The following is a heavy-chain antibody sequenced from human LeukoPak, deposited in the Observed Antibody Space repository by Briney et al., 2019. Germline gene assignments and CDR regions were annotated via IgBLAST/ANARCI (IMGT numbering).Heavy chain of an antibody. CDR2: IWYDGSNK. J-gene: IGHJ4*02. CDR3: ARDRESSGYYYDLYFDY. V-gene: IGHV3-33*08. D-gene: IGHD3-22*01. CDR1: GFTVSSKY. Sequence: GGSLRLSCAASGFTVSSKYMSWVRQAPGKGLEWVAVIWYDGSNKYYADSVKGRFTISRDNSKNTLYLQMNSRRAEDTAVYYCARDRESSGYYYDLYFDYWGQGTLVTVSS.